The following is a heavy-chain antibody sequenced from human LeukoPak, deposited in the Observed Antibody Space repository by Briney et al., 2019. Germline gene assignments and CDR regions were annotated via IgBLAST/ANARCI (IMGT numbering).Heavy chain of an antibody. CDR3: ARGSRWFGELTFDY. J-gene: IGHJ4*02. CDR2: ISHDGSNK. V-gene: IGHV3-30*04. CDR1: GFTFSSYA. Sequence: GGSLRLPCAASGFTFSSYAMHWVRQAPGKGLEWVAVISHDGSNKYYADSVKGRFTISRDNSKNTLYLQMNSLRAEDTAVYYCARGSRWFGELTFDYWGQGTLVTVSS. D-gene: IGHD3-10*01.